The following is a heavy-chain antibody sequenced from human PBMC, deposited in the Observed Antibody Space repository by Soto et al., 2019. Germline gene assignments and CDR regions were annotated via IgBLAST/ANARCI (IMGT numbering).Heavy chain of an antibody. D-gene: IGHD2-15*01. J-gene: IGHJ6*02. CDR1: GYTFTSYG. Sequence: QVQLVQSGAEVKKPGASVKVSCKASGYTFTSYGISWVRQAPGQGLEWMGWISAYNGNTNYAQKLQGRVTITADESTSTAYMELSSLRSEDTAVYYCALDIVVVVAATRSYYYGMDVWGQGTTVTVSS. V-gene: IGHV1-18*04. CDR2: ISAYNGNT. CDR3: ALDIVVVVAATRSYYYGMDV.